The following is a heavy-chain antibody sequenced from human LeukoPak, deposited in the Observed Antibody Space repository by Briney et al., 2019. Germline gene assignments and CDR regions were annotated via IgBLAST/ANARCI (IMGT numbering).Heavy chain of an antibody. V-gene: IGHV3-11*01. CDR3: ASFKLEPVYAFDI. D-gene: IGHD1-1*01. CDR1: GFTFSDYY. J-gene: IGHJ3*02. Sequence: GGSLRLSCAASGFTFSDYYMSWIRQAPGKGLEWVSYISSSGSTIYYADSVKGRFTISRDNAKNSLYLQMNSLRAEDTAVYYCASFKLEPVYAFDIWGQGTMVTVSS. CDR2: ISSSGSTI.